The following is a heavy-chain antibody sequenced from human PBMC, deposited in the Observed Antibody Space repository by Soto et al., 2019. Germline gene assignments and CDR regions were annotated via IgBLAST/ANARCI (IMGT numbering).Heavy chain of an antibody. D-gene: IGHD2-15*01. Sequence: PGGSLRLSCAPSGFIFSNYAMGWVRQARGKGLEWVSAISGSGADTYYTESVKGRFTIPRDNFKNTLYLQMNSLRAEDTAVYYFGKGTGRGGGSVFDYWGQGTLGTVAS. CDR2: ISGSGADT. CDR1: GFIFSNYA. V-gene: IGHV3-23*01. CDR3: GKGTGRGGGSVFDY. J-gene: IGHJ4*02.